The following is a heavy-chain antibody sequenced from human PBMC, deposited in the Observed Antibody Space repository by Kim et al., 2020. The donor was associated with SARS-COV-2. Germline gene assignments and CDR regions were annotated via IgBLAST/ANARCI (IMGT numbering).Heavy chain of an antibody. Sequence: GGSLRLSCAASGFTFSSYAMSWVRQAPGKGLEWVSAISGSGGSTYYADSVKGRFTISRDNSKNTLYLQMNSLRAEDTAVYYCAKDLGDSSGLTNWFDPWGQGTLVTVSS. J-gene: IGHJ5*02. V-gene: IGHV3-23*01. CDR3: AKDLGDSSGLTNWFDP. CDR2: ISGSGGST. D-gene: IGHD6-19*01. CDR1: GFTFSSYA.